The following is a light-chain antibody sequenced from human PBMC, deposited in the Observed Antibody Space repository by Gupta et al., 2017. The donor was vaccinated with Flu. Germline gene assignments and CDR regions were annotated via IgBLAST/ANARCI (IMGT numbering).Light chain of an antibody. CDR3: MQGSRWPWA. Sequence: DVVMTQSPLSLPVTLGQPASISCRSSQSLVYSDGNIYLHWFQQRPGQSPRRLIYQVSHRESGVPDRFGGSGSGTDFTLKISRVEAEDVGVYYCMQGSRWPWAFGQGTKVEIK. V-gene: IGKV2-30*01. CDR2: QVS. J-gene: IGKJ1*01. CDR1: QSLVYSDGNIY.